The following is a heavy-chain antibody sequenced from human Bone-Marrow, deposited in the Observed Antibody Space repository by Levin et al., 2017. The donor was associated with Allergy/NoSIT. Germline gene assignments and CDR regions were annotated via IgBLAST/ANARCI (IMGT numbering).Heavy chain of an antibody. CDR2: IPILGTT. J-gene: IGHJ4*02. V-gene: IGHV1-69*13. D-gene: IGHD6-6*01. CDR3: AFGSSGTFDL. CDR1: GDTLRTYA. Sequence: RASVKVSCKASGDTLRTYAISWVRQAPGQGLEWMGGIPILGTTNHAQKFLGRLTITADESTNISYMELSGLTSEDTAVYYCAFGSSGTFDLWGQGTLVTVSS.